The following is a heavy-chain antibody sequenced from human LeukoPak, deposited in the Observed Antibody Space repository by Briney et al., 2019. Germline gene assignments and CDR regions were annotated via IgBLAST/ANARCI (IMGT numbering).Heavy chain of an antibody. CDR3: AKGSFTIFGVVTYNYFDY. CDR2: ISGSGGST. V-gene: IGHV3-23*01. Sequence: GGSLRLSCAASGFTFSSYAMSWVRQAPGEGLGWVSAISGSGGSTYYADSVKGRFTISRDNSKNTLYLQMNSLRAEDTAVYYCAKGSFTIFGVVTYNYFDYWGQGALVTVSS. CDR1: GFTFSSYA. J-gene: IGHJ4*02. D-gene: IGHD3-3*01.